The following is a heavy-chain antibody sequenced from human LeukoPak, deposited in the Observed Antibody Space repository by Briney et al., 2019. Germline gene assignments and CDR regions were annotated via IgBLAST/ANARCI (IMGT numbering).Heavy chain of an antibody. Sequence: GASVKVSCRASGYTFTSYGISWVRQAPGQGLEWMGWISAYNGNTNYAQKLQGRVTMTTDTSTSTAYMELRSLRSDGTAVYYCARDLVATITDYYYGMDVWGQGTTVTVSS. D-gene: IGHD5-12*01. J-gene: IGHJ6*02. CDR3: ARDLVATITDYYYGMDV. CDR2: ISAYNGNT. V-gene: IGHV1-18*01. CDR1: GYTFTSYG.